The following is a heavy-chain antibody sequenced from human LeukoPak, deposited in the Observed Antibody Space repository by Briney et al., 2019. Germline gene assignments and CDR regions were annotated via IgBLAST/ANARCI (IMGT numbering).Heavy chain of an antibody. CDR2: ISYDGSNK. CDR1: GFAFGNFW. CDR3: ARAAAGLH. V-gene: IGHV3-30*03. D-gene: IGHD6-13*01. Sequence: GGSLRLSCAASGFAFGNFWMHWVRQAPGKGLEWVAVISYDGSNKYYADSVKGRFTISRDNSKNTLYLQMNSLRAEDTAVYYCARAAAGLHWGQGTLVTVSS. J-gene: IGHJ4*02.